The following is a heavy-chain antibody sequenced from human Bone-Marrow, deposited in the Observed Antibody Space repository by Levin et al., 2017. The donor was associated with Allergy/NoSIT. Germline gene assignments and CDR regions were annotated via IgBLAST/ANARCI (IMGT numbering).Heavy chain of an antibody. CDR2: IWYDGSNK. Sequence: GGSLRLSCAASGFTFSSYGMHWVRQAPGKGLEWVAVIWYDGSNKYYADSVKGRFTISRDNSKNTLYLQMNSLRAEDTAVYYCASTRGTYCTNGVCYLNGMDVWGQGTTVTVSS. CDR1: GFTFSSYG. D-gene: IGHD2-8*01. V-gene: IGHV3-33*01. CDR3: ASTRGTYCTNGVCYLNGMDV. J-gene: IGHJ6*02.